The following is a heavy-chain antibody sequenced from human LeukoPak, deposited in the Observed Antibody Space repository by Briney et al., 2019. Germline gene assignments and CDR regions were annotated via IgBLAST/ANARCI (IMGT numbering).Heavy chain of an antibody. CDR2: ISSSSSYI. Sequence: PGGSLRLSCAASGFIFRTYAMSWVRQAPGKGLEWVSSISSSSSYIYYADSVKGRFTISRDNAKNSLYLQMNSLRAEDTAVYYCARAGYYDILTGYYTRSWFDPWGQGTLVTVSS. J-gene: IGHJ5*02. V-gene: IGHV3-21*01. D-gene: IGHD3-9*01. CDR1: GFIFRTYA. CDR3: ARAGYYDILTGYYTRSWFDP.